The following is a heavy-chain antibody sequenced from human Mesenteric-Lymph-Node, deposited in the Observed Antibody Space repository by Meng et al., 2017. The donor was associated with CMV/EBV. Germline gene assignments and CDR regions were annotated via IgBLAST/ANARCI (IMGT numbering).Heavy chain of an antibody. CDR1: GFTFSDYS. J-gene: IGHJ6*02. CDR3: ARIMSGYENYDMDV. CDR2: ISNSGSYI. Sequence: RGSLRLSCAASGFTFSDYSMNWVRQAPGKGLEWVSSISNSGSYIFYADSLKGRFTISRDNAKNSLYLQMNSLSGEDTAIYYCARIMSGYENYDMDVWGQGTTVTVSS. D-gene: IGHD5-12*01. V-gene: IGHV3-21*01.